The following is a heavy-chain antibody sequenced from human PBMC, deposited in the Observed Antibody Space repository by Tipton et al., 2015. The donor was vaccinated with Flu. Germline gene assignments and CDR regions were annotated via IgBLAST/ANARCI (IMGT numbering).Heavy chain of an antibody. CDR1: GGSISSYY. CDR2: IYYSGST. CDR3: ARDYYGSGRFGGFDY. Sequence: LSLTCTVSGGSISSYYWSWIRQPPGKGLEWIGYIYYSGSTNYNPSLKSRVTISVDTSKNQFSLKLSSVTAADTAVYYCARDYYGSGRFGGFDYWGQGTLVTVSS. V-gene: IGHV4-59*01. J-gene: IGHJ4*02. D-gene: IGHD3-10*01.